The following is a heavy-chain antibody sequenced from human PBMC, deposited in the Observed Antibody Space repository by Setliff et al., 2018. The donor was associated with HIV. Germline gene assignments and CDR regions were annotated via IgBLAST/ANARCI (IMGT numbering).Heavy chain of an antibody. J-gene: IGHJ4*02. Sequence: SETLSLTCSVSGGSISSSGYYWSWIRQHPGKGLDWIGRVYYSGSTDYNPSLQSRATLSIDTSKNQFSLKLTSVIAADTAIYYCARSPFVLRFLERLVYFDYWGQGKLVTSP. V-gene: IGHV4-31*02. CDR1: GGSISSSGYY. CDR3: ARSPFVLRFLERLVYFDY. D-gene: IGHD3-3*01. CDR2: VYYSGST.